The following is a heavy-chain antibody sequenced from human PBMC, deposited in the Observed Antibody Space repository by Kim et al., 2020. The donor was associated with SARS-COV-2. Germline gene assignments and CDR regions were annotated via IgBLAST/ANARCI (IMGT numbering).Heavy chain of an antibody. Sequence: GGSLRLSCAASGFTFRNYAMSWVRQAPGKGLEWVSVIGGVGDDIHYSDSVEGRFTISRDNFKNTVDLEMISLRAEDTAIYYCASIIKWFGMDVWGQGTAV. J-gene: IGHJ6*02. CDR2: IGGVGDDI. D-gene: IGHD3-22*01. CDR3: ASIIKWFGMDV. V-gene: IGHV3-23*01. CDR1: GFTFRNYA.